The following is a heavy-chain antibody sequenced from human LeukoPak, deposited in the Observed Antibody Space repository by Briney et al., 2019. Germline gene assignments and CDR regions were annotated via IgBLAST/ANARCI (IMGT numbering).Heavy chain of an antibody. CDR2: IEPDGSEK. J-gene: IGHJ6*02. Sequence: GGSLRLSCAASGFTFRDYWMTWVRQAAGKGLEWVASIEPDGSEKYYADSVKGRFTLSRDNVENSLYLQMNTLRVDDTAVYYCAQGHYHMDVGGHGTTVTVSS. V-gene: IGHV3-7*01. CDR3: AQGHYHMDV. CDR1: GFTFRDYW.